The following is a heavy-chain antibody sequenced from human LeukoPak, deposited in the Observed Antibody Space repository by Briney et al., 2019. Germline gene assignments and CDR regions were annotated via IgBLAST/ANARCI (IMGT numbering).Heavy chain of an antibody. Sequence: GGSLRLSCAASGFTFSDYYMSWIRQAPGKGLEWVSYISSSGSTIYYADSVKGRFTISRDNAKNSLYLQMNSLRAEDTAVYYYAGDVSYGDPTPYFDYWGQGTLVTVSS. V-gene: IGHV3-11*01. J-gene: IGHJ4*02. CDR3: AGDVSYGDPTPYFDY. D-gene: IGHD5/OR15-5a*01. CDR1: GFTFSDYY. CDR2: ISSSGSTI.